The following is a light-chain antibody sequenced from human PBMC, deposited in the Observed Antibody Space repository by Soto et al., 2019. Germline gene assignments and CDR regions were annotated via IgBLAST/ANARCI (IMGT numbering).Light chain of an antibody. J-gene: IGKJ5*01. V-gene: IGKV1-9*01. Sequence: QLTPSPSSPSSSFGDRVPLPFPASHDIGNYLAWYQQRPGKTPKLLIYAASTLQGGVPSRFSASGSGTDFSLTISSLQPEDVANYYCQQLNSYPNTFGQGTRLEIK. CDR3: QQLNSYPNT. CDR1: HDIGNY. CDR2: AAS.